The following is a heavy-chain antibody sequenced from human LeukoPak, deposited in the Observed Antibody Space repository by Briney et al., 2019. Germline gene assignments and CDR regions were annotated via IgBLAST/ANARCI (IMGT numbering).Heavy chain of an antibody. Sequence: SETLSLTCTVSDGSISNYYWSWIRQPPGKGLEWIGYIYYSGSTNYNPSLKSRVTMSVETSKNQFSLKVISVTAADTAVYYCARRYCSSSSCYSGFEYWGQGTLVTVSS. CDR2: IYYSGST. D-gene: IGHD2-2*02. V-gene: IGHV4-59*08. J-gene: IGHJ4*02. CDR1: DGSISNYY. CDR3: ARRYCSSSSCYSGFEY.